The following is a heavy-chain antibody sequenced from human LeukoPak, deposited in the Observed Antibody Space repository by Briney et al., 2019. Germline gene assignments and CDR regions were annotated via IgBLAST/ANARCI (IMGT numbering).Heavy chain of an antibody. CDR2: ISYDGSNK. V-gene: IGHV3-30*18. CDR3: AKDYSGGSSGTPSSVNY. D-gene: IGHD6-19*01. CDR1: GFTFSSYG. J-gene: IGHJ4*02. Sequence: GGSLRLSCAASGFTFSSYGMHWVRQAPGKGLEWVAVISYDGSNKYYADSVKGRFTISRDNSKNTLYLQMNSLRAEDTAVYYCAKDYSGGSSGTPSSVNYWGQGTLVTVSS.